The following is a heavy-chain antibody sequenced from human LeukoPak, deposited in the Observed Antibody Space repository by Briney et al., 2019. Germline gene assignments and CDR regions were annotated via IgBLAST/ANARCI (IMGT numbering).Heavy chain of an antibody. V-gene: IGHV1-18*01. J-gene: IGHJ3*02. CDR3: VTLVLSGAFDI. CDR2: ISAYNGNT. CDR1: GYTFTSYG. Sequence: GASVKVSCKASGYTFTSYGISWVRQAPGQGLEWMGWISAYNGNTNYAQKLQGRVTMTEDTSTDTAYMELSSLRSEDTAVYYCVTLVLSGAFDIWGQGTMVTVSS.